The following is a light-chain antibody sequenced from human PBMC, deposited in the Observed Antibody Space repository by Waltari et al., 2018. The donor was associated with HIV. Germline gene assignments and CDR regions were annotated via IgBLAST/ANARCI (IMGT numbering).Light chain of an antibody. J-gene: IGKJ3*01. V-gene: IGKV4-1*01. CDR1: QSLLAPSNRKDR. CDR2: WAT. CDR3: QHYYTTPPA. Sequence: EIVLTQSPASLVVSLGGRATINCKSSQSLLAPSNRKDRLAWYQKKAGQPPRLLFYWATTRETGVPDRFSGSGSGTDFTRTISSLQPEDVAVYYCQHYYTTPPAFGPGTKVAIK.